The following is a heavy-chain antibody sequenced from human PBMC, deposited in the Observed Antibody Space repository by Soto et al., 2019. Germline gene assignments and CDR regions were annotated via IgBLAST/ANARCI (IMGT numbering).Heavy chain of an antibody. D-gene: IGHD1-26*01. Sequence: GGSLRLSCAASVFTFSSYDMHWVRQATGKGLEWVSAIGTAGDTYYPGSVKGRFTISRENAKNSLYLQMNSLRAGDTAVYYCARGGGLLTYYSGMDVWGQGTTVTVSS. J-gene: IGHJ6*02. CDR1: VFTFSSYD. CDR2: IGTAGDT. V-gene: IGHV3-13*01. CDR3: ARGGGLLTYYSGMDV.